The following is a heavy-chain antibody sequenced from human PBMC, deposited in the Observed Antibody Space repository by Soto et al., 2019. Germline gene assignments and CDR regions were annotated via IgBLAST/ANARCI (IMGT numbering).Heavy chain of an antibody. Sequence: GASVKVSCKAAGYTITNYGINWGRQAPGQGLEWMGWISPFTGDTHYTQSLQGRITMTTDTSTSTAYMELRSLRSADTAVYYCARSCSGGSCHSAYWGQGTLVTVSS. CDR1: GYTITNYG. J-gene: IGHJ4*02. CDR3: ARSCSGGSCHSAY. D-gene: IGHD2-15*01. V-gene: IGHV1-18*04. CDR2: ISPFTGDT.